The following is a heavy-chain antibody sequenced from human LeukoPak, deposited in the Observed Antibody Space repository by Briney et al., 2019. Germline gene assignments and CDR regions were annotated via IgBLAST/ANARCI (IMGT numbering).Heavy chain of an antibody. J-gene: IGHJ4*02. CDR2: IWYDGSNK. V-gene: IGHV3-33*08. Sequence: GGSLRLSCAASGFTFSTYSMKWVRQAPGKGLEWVAVIWYDGSNKYYADSVKGRFTISRDNSKNTLYLQMNSLRAEDTAVYYCARKAVTQYYFDYWGQGTLVTVSS. CDR3: ARKAVTQYYFDY. D-gene: IGHD2-21*02. CDR1: GFTFSTYS.